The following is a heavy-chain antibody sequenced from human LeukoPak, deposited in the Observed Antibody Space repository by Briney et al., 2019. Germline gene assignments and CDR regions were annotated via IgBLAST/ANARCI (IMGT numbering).Heavy chain of an antibody. V-gene: IGHV3-30*18. J-gene: IGHJ4*02. CDR3: AKDSKGSGTYYDRYFDY. D-gene: IGHD3-10*01. CDR1: GFTFSRSG. Sequence: GRSLRLSCAASGFTFSRSGIHWVRQAPGRGLEWVAVISYDERDEYYADSVKGRFTISRDNSENTLYLQMNSLRAEDTAVYYCAKDSKGSGTYYDRYFDYWGQGTLVTVSS. CDR2: ISYDERDE.